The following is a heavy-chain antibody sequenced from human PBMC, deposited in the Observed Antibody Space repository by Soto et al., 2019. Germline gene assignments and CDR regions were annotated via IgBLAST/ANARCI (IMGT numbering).Heavy chain of an antibody. CDR1: GYTFTSYG. CDR2: ISAYNGNT. J-gene: IGHJ4*02. D-gene: IGHD3-10*01. CDR3: ARDRSIQENYYGSDSSIAY. V-gene: IGHV1-18*01. Sequence: ASVKVSCKASGYTFTSYGISWVRQAPGQVLEWMGCISAYNGNTNYAQKLQGRVTMTTDTSTSTAYMELRSLRSDDTAVYYCARDRSIQENYYGSDSSIAYWGQGTMVTVSS.